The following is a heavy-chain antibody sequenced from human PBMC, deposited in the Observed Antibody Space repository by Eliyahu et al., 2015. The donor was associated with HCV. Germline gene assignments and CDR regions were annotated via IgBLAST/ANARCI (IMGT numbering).Heavy chain of an antibody. CDR3: ARVDTAMEDYWYFDL. D-gene: IGHD5-18*01. V-gene: IGHV4-34*01. J-gene: IGHJ2*01. CDR2: NTHSGET. Sequence: QVQLQQWGAGLLKPSETLSLTCAVYGGSFSGYYWSWIRQPPGEGAGVVGENTHSGETHNKPSLKSRVTISVDTSKNQFSLKLSSVTAADTAVHYCARVDTAMEDYWYFDLWGRGTLVTVSS. CDR1: GGSFSGYY.